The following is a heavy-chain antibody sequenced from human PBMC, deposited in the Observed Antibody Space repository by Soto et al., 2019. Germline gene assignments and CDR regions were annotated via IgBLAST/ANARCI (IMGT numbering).Heavy chain of an antibody. Sequence: EVQLLESGGGLVQPGGSLRLSCAASGFTFSSYAMSWVRQAPGKGLEWVSAITDSGDSTYYADSVKGRFTISRDNSKNTLYLQMNSLRAEDTAAYCCVKLNPLYYSYFDYWGQGTLVTVSS. CDR3: VKLNPLYYSYFDY. D-gene: IGHD3-10*01. CDR1: GFTFSSYA. J-gene: IGHJ4*02. V-gene: IGHV3-23*01. CDR2: ITDSGDST.